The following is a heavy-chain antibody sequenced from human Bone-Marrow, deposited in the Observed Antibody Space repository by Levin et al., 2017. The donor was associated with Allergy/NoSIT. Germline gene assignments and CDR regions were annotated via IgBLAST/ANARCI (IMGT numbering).Heavy chain of an antibody. D-gene: IGHD5-18*01. CDR2: INPDSGDT. CDR1: GYTFTDFY. CDR3: ARSVNEYTYGFQY. Sequence: ASVKVSCKASGYTFTDFYLHWVRQAPGQGLEWVGWINPDSGDTNFAQKFQGRVTMPRDTSISTSYLELTRVRSDDTAIYYCARSVNEYTYGFQYWGQGTRVTVSS. V-gene: IGHV1-2*02. J-gene: IGHJ4*02.